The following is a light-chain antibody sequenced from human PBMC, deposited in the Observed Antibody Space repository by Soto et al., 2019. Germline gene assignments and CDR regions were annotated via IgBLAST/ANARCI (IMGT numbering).Light chain of an antibody. CDR3: AAWDDSLNGGV. CDR1: SSNVGSNA. J-gene: IGLJ3*02. CDR2: SND. V-gene: IGLV1-44*01. Sequence: QSVLTQPPSASGTPGQRVTISCSGSSSNVGSNAVNWYQQLPGTAPKLLIYSNDQRTSGVPDRFSGSGSGTSASLAISGLQSEDEADYYCAAWDDSLNGGVFGGGTQLTVL.